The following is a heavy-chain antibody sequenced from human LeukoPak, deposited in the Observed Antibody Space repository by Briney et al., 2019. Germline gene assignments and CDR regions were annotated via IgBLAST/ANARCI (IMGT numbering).Heavy chain of an antibody. CDR2: IYYSGST. J-gene: IGHJ3*02. Sequence: PSETLSLTCTVSGGSISSYFWSWIRQPPGKGLEWIGYIYYSGSTNYNPSLKSRVTISVDTSKNQFSLKLSSVTAADTAVYYCASARLGSGLDGAFDIWGQGTMVTVSS. CDR3: ASARLGSGLDGAFDI. D-gene: IGHD6-25*01. CDR1: GGSISSYF. V-gene: IGHV4-59*01.